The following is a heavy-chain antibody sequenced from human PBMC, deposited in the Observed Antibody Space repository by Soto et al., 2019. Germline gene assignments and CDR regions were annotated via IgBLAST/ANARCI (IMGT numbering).Heavy chain of an antibody. D-gene: IGHD2-15*01. CDR2: IYYSGST. CDR3: ARFKVGGNWFDP. J-gene: IGHJ5*02. V-gene: IGHV4-59*01. CDR1: GGSISSYY. Sequence: SETLSLTCTVSGGSISSYYWSWIRQPPGKGLEWIGYIYYSGSTNYNPSLKSRVTISVDTSKDQFSLKLSSVTAADTAVYYCARFKVGGNWFDPWGQGSLVTVSS.